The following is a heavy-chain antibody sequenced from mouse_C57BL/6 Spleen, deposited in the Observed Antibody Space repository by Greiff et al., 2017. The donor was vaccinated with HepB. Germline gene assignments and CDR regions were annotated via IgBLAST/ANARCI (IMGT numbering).Heavy chain of an antibody. CDR1: GYSITSGYY. Sequence: LKESGPGLVKPSQSLSLTCSVTGYSITSGYYWNWIRQFPGNKLEWMGYISYDGSNNYNPSLKNRISITRDTSKNQFFLKLNSVTTEDTATYYCARAWGAYWGQGTLVTVSA. CDR2: ISYDGSN. D-gene: IGHD4-1*01. J-gene: IGHJ3*01. CDR3: ARAWGAY. V-gene: IGHV3-6*01.